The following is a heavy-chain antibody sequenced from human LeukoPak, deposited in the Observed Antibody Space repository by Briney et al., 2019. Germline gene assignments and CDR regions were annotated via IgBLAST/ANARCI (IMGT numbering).Heavy chain of an antibody. D-gene: IGHD5-24*01. Sequence: PSETLSLTCTVSGGSISSGGYYWGWIRQPPGKGLEWIGSIYYSGSTYYNPSLKSRVTISVDTSKNQFSLKLRSVTAADTAVYYCARHVTISGPYDASDIWGQGTMVTVSP. CDR2: IYYSGST. V-gene: IGHV4-39*01. CDR3: ARHVTISGPYDASDI. CDR1: GGSISSGGYY. J-gene: IGHJ3*02.